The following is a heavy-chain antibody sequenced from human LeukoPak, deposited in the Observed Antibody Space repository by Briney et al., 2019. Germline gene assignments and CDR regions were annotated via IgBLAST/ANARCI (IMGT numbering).Heavy chain of an antibody. Sequence: RGESLKISCRGSGYSFTSYWISWVRQMPGKGLEWMGRIDPSDSYYSPSFQGHVTISADKSISTAYLQWSSLKASGTAMYFCARQRFDYGYGMDVWGQGTTVTVSS. CDR2: IDPSDSY. CDR3: ARQRFDYGYGMDV. J-gene: IGHJ6*02. CDR1: GYSFTSYW. V-gene: IGHV5-10-1*01. D-gene: IGHD3-16*01.